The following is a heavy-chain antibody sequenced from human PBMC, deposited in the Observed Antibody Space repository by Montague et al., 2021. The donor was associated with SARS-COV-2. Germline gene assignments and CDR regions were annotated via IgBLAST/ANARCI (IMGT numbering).Heavy chain of an antibody. CDR3: ARALVPEEWLFGGDYYYYMDV. V-gene: IGHV4-59*01. CDR1: GGSISSYY. CDR2: IYYSGST. Sequence: SETLSLSCTVSGGSISSYYWSWIRQPPGKGLEWIGSIYYSGSTNYNPSLKSRVTISVDTSKNQFSLKLSSVTAADTAVYYCARALVPEEWLFGGDYYYYMDVWGKGTTVTVSS. J-gene: IGHJ6*03. D-gene: IGHD3-3*01.